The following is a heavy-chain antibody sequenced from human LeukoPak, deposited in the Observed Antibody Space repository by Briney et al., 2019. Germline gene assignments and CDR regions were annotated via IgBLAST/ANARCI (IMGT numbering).Heavy chain of an antibody. CDR1: GYTFTSYA. J-gene: IGHJ3*02. V-gene: IGHV1-3*01. Sequence: EASVKVSCKASGYTFTSYAMHWVRQAPGQRLEWMGWINAGNGNTKYSQKFQGRVTITRDTSASTAYMELSSLRSEDTAVYYCARYSSSWYDAFDIWGQGTMVTVSS. D-gene: IGHD6-13*01. CDR2: INAGNGNT. CDR3: ARYSSSWYDAFDI.